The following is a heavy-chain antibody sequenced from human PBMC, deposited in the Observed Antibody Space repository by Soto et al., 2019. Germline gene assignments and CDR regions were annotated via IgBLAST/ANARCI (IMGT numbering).Heavy chain of an antibody. J-gene: IGHJ6*02. CDR1: GFTFSKFV. CDR3: TRASPDRHHMDV. Sequence: PGGSLRLSCAASGFTFSKFVMRWVRQTPGKGLEWVSTITETGGDTYYTDSVKGRFTISRDNSRSTLFLQMTSLRAEDTALYYCTRASPDRHHMDVWGQGTTVTVS. CDR2: ITETGGDT. V-gene: IGHV3-23*01.